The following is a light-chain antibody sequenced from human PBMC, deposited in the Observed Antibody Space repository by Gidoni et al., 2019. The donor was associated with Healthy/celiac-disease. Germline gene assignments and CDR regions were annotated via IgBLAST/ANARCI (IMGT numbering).Light chain of an antibody. CDR1: KSVSSSY. J-gene: IGKJ3*01. V-gene: IGKV3-20*01. CDR3: QQYGSSPST. CDR2: GAS. Sequence: EIVLTQSPGTLSLSPGERATLSCRARKSVSSSYLAWYQQKPGQAPRLLIYGASSRATGIPDRFSGSGSGTDFTLTISRLEPEDFAVYYCQQYGSSPSTFXHXTKVDIK.